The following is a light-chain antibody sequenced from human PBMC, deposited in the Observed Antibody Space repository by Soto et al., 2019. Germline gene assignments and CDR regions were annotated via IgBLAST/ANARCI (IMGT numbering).Light chain of an antibody. CDR1: SSNIGINT. J-gene: IGLJ1*01. V-gene: IGLV1-44*01. CDR3: QSCDSSLNGYV. Sequence: QSVLTQPPSASGTPGQRATISFSGSSSNIGINTVNWYQQLPGAAPKLLIYGNGNRPSGVPDRFSGSTSGTSASLAITGPQAEDEAYYYCQSCDSSLNGYVFGTGTKVTVL. CDR2: GNG.